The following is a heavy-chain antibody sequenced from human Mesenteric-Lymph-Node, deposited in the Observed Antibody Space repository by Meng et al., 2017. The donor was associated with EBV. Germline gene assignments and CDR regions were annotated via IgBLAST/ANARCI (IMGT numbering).Heavy chain of an antibody. CDR1: GDSISSSKY. V-gene: IGHV4-4*02. J-gene: IGHJ4*02. Sequence: HPQAPGPGLPKPSGPLSLTCAVSGDSISSSKYWSWVRQPPVKGLDWIGEIYHDGDTNYNPSLTSRVTISLDTSKNQFSLNLNSVTAADTAVYYCARGGSSSGWHGHFDFWGQGTLVTVSS. D-gene: IGHD6-19*01. CDR2: IYHDGDT. CDR3: ARGGSSSGWHGHFDF.